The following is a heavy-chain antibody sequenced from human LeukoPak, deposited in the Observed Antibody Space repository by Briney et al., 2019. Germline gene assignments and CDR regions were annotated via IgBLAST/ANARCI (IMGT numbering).Heavy chain of an antibody. J-gene: IGHJ4*02. D-gene: IGHD3-16*01. V-gene: IGHV3-30*18. Sequence: GGSLRLSCAVSGFTFSSYGMDWARQAPGKGLEWVAVISYDGSNEYYADSVKGRFTISRDNSKNTLYLQMNSLRAEDTAVYYCAKDSGGGVMGVQYFDYWGQGTLVAVSS. CDR2: ISYDGSNE. CDR3: AKDSGGGVMGVQYFDY. CDR1: GFTFSSYG.